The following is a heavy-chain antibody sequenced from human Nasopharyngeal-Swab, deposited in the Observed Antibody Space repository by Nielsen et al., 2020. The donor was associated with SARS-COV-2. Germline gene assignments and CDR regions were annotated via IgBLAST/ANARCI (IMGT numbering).Heavy chain of an antibody. CDR3: ARDESGSSSFDY. CDR1: GFTFSSYA. D-gene: IGHD1-26*01. J-gene: IGHJ4*02. CDR2: ISYDGSNK. Sequence: GGSLRLSCAASGFTFSSYAMHWVRQAPGKGLEWVAVISYDGSNKYYADSVKGRFTISRDNSKNTLYLQMNTLRAEDTAVYYCARDESGSSSFDYWGQGTLVTVSS. V-gene: IGHV3-30-3*01.